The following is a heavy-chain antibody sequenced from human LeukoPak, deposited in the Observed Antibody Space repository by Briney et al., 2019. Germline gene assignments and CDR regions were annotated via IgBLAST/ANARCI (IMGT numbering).Heavy chain of an antibody. CDR3: TRPGDYGDYEVFYWYFDL. D-gene: IGHD4-17*01. V-gene: IGHV3-73*01. CDR2: IRIKANSYPT. J-gene: IGHJ2*01. CDR1: GFTFSGSA. Sequence: GWSLTVSCAASGFTFSGSAMHWLGQASGKGLEWVGRIRIKANSYPTAYAASVKGMFIIARDDSKNTAYMQMTSLKTEDTAVYYCTRPGDYGDYEVFYWYFDLWGRGTLVTVSS.